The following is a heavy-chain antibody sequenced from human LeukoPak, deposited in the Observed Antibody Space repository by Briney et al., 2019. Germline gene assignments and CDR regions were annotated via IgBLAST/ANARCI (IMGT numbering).Heavy chain of an antibody. J-gene: IGHJ4*02. D-gene: IGHD3-9*01. CDR2: IKQDGSEK. CDR3: ARDGLYAIFCPR. Sequence: GGSLRLSCAASGFSFSNYWMSWVRQAPGKGLEWVANIKQDGSEKYYVDSVKGRFTISRDNAKNSLYLQMNSLRAEDTAVYYCARDGLYAIFCPRGGQGTLVTVSS. V-gene: IGHV3-7*01. CDR1: GFSFSNYW.